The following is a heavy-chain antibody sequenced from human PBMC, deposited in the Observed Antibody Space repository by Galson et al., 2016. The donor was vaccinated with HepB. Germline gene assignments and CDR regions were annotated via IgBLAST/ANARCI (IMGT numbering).Heavy chain of an antibody. CDR2: ISSTSHIP. D-gene: IGHD3-3*01. V-gene: IGHV3-23*01. Sequence: SLRLSCAASGFTFSTSAMSWVRQAPGQGLEWVSAISSTSHIPYYADSVKGRFTISRDNAKNTLFLQMDSLKIDDTAVYYCAKGWSGPDSWGQGTLVTVSS. CDR3: AKGWSGPDS. J-gene: IGHJ4*02. CDR1: GFTFSTSA.